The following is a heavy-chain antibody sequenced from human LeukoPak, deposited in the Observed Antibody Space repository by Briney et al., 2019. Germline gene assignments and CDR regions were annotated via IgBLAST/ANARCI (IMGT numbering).Heavy chain of an antibody. V-gene: IGHV1-8*01. J-gene: IGHJ5*02. Sequence: ASVKVSCKASGYTFNSYDINWVRLATGQGLEWMGWMNPNTGNTGYGERFQGRVTMTRDNSISTAYMELNSLTSEDTAVYYCARGGAGTYYKRDGWFDPWGQGTVVTVSS. CDR1: GYTFNSYD. CDR3: ARGGAGTYYKRDGWFDP. CDR2: MNPNTGNT. D-gene: IGHD3-10*01.